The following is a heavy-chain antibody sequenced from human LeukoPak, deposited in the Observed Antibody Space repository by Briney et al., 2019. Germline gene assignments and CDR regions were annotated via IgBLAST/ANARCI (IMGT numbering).Heavy chain of an antibody. V-gene: IGHV3-30-3*01. CDR3: ARMMTGTGDQ. Sequence: GRSLRLSCAASGFTFNSYAMHWVRQAPGKGLEWVAVISYDGSIKYYTDSMKGRFTISRDNSKSTLYLQMNSLRVEDTAVCYCARMMTGTGDQWGQGTLLIVSS. D-gene: IGHD1-7*01. CDR2: ISYDGSIK. CDR1: GFTFNSYA. J-gene: IGHJ5*02.